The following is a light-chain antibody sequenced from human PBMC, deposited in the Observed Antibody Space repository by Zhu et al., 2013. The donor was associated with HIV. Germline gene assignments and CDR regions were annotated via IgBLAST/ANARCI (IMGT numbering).Light chain of an antibody. Sequence: TQSPSTLATSVGDRVTITCRASQSIGSSLAWYQQKPGQAPRLLIYDASNRATGIPARFSGSGSGTDFTLTISRLEPEDFAVYYCQQRYLWLTFGGGTKVEI. CDR1: QSIGSS. CDR3: QQRYLWLT. CDR2: DAS. J-gene: IGKJ4*01. V-gene: IGKV3-11*01.